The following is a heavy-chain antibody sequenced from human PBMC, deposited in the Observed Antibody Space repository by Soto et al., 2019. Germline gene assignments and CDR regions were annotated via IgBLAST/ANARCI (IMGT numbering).Heavy chain of an antibody. D-gene: IGHD1-7*01. Sequence: QVPLVQSGAEVKKPGSSVKVSCKASGGTFSSYTISWVRQAPGQGLEWMGRIIPILGIANYAQKFQGRVTITADKSTSTAYMELSSLRSEDTAVYYCATPPNWNSSDYWGQGTLVTVSS. CDR1: GGTFSSYT. V-gene: IGHV1-69*02. CDR3: ATPPNWNSSDY. CDR2: IIPILGIA. J-gene: IGHJ4*02.